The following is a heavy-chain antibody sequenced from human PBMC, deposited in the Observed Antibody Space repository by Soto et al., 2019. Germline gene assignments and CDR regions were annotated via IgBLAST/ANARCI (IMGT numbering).Heavy chain of an antibody. V-gene: IGHV1-69*13. J-gene: IGHJ6*02. CDR1: GGTFSSYA. CDR3: ARDRRITIFGVVSGTPNYYGMDV. Sequence: GASVKVSCKASGGTFSSYAISWVRQAPGQGLEWMGGIIPIFGTANYAQKFQGRVTITADESTSTAYMELSSPRSEDTAVYYCARDRRITIFGVVSGTPNYYGMDVWGPGTKVTVSS. D-gene: IGHD3-3*01. CDR2: IIPIFGTA.